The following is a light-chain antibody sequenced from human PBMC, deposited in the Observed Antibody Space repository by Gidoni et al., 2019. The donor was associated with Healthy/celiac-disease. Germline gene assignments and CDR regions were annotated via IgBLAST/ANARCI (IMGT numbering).Light chain of an antibody. J-gene: IGKJ2*01. V-gene: IGKV1-5*03. CDR1: HSISSW. CDR2: KAS. CDR3: QQYNSYEYT. Sequence: IQITQSPSTLSASLGDRVTITCRASHSISSWLAWYQQKPGKAPKLLIYKASSLESGVPSRFSGSGSGTEFTLTISSLQPDDFATYYCQQYNSYEYTFXXXTKLEIK.